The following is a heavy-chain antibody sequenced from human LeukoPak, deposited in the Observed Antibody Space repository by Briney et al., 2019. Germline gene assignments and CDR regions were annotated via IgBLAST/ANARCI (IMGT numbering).Heavy chain of an antibody. Sequence: SETLSLTCTVSGGSISSYYWSWIRQPPGKGLEWIGYIYYIGSTNYNPSLKSRVTISVDTSKNQFSLKLSSVTAADTAVYYCARDSQAGGFDYWGQGTLVTVSS. CDR1: GGSISSYY. D-gene: IGHD3-16*01. J-gene: IGHJ4*02. CDR3: ARDSQAGGFDY. CDR2: IYYIGST. V-gene: IGHV4-59*01.